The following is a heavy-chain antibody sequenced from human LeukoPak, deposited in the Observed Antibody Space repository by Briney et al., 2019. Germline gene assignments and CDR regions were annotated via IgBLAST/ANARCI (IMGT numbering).Heavy chain of an antibody. CDR3: ARDREDYYDSSGYCYY. V-gene: IGHV1-18*01. J-gene: IGHJ4*02. D-gene: IGHD3-22*01. CDR1: GYTFTSYG. Sequence: ASVKVSCKASGYTFTSYGISWVRQAPGQGLEWMGWISAYNGNANYAQKLQGRVTMTTDTSTSTAYMELRSLRSDDTAVYYCARDREDYYDSSGYCYYWGQGTLVTVSS. CDR2: ISAYNGNA.